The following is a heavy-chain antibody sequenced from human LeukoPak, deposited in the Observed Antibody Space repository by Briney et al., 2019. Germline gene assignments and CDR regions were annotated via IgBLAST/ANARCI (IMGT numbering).Heavy chain of an antibody. CDR3: AKEQVPGVLDY. Sequence: PEGSLRLSCAASGFTFSSYWMHWVRQAPGKGLEWVAFIRDDGSNKYYADSVKGRFTISRDNSKNTLYLQINSLRAEDTCVYDCAKEQVPGVLDYWGQGTLVSVSS. D-gene: IGHD3-10*01. CDR1: GFTFSSYW. J-gene: IGHJ4*02. CDR2: IRDDGSNK. V-gene: IGHV3-30*02.